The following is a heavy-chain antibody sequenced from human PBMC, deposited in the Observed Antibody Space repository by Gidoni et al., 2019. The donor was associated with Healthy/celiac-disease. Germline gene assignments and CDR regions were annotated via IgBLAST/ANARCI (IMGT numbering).Heavy chain of an antibody. CDR2: IYHSGST. D-gene: IGHD6-6*01. V-gene: IGHV4-30-2*01. CDR3: ARDRYSSSSGRWYFDL. Sequence: QLQLQESGSGLVKPSQTLSLTCAVSGGSISSGGYSWSWIRQPPGKGLEWIGYIYHSGSTYYNPSHKSRVTISVDRSKNQFSLKLSSVTAADTAVYYCARDRYSSSSGRWYFDLWGRGTLVTVSS. CDR1: GGSISSGGYS. J-gene: IGHJ2*01.